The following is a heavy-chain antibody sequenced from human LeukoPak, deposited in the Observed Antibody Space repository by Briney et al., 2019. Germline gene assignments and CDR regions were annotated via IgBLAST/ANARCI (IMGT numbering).Heavy chain of an antibody. J-gene: IGHJ4*02. Sequence: GGSLRLSCVVSGFTFSTYAMHWVRQAPGKGLEWVAIISYDGSDKYYADSVKGRFTISRDNSKNTLHLQMNSLRAEDTAVYYCAKDIRNDRFGGPGKYWGQGTLVTVSS. V-gene: IGHV3-30*18. CDR3: AKDIRNDRFGGPGKY. CDR2: ISYDGSDK. CDR1: GFTFSTYA. D-gene: IGHD3-10*01.